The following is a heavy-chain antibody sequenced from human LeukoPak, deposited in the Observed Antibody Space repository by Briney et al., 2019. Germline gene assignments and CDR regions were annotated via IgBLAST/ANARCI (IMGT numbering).Heavy chain of an antibody. CDR2: ISGSGGST. CDR3: ATSSRVTLYVMGDFAY. V-gene: IGHV3-23*01. D-gene: IGHD3-16*01. Sequence: GGSLRLSCAASGFTFSSYAMSWVRQAPGKGLEWVSVISGSGGSTYYADSVKGRFTISRDTSDNTIYLQMNSLRADDTAVYYCATSSRVTLYVMGDFAYWGQGTLVTVSS. CDR1: GFTFSSYA. J-gene: IGHJ4*02.